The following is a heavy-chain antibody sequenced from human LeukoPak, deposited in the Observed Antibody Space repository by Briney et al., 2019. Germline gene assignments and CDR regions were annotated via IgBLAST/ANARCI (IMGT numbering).Heavy chain of an antibody. Sequence: GGSLRLSCAASGFTFSSYWMHWVRQAPGKGLVWVSRINSDGSSTSYADPVKGRFTISRDNAKNTLYLQMNSLRAEDTAVYYCARRNVVGATTFFDYWGQGTLVTVSS. J-gene: IGHJ4*02. CDR1: GFTFSSYW. CDR2: INSDGSST. CDR3: ARRNVVGATTFFDY. V-gene: IGHV3-74*01. D-gene: IGHD1-26*01.